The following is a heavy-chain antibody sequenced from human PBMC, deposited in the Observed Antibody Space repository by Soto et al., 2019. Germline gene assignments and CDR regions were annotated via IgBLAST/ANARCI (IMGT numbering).Heavy chain of an antibody. CDR2: INRDGSST. J-gene: IGHJ4*02. D-gene: IGHD6-19*01. V-gene: IGHV3-74*01. CDR3: ARDPAPIGWYDY. CDR1: GFTLSIYW. Sequence: GGSLRLSCAASGFTLSIYWMHWARQAPGKGLEWVSRINRDGSSTSYADSVKGRFTISRDSAKNTLYLQMNSLRVEDTAMYYCARDPAPIGWYDYWGQGTLVTVSS.